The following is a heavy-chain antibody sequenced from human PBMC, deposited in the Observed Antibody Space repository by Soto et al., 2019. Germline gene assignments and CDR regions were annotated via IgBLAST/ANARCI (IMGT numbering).Heavy chain of an antibody. J-gene: IGHJ4*02. D-gene: IGHD4-17*01. CDR1: GSPFTNYY. CDR2: IIPSTGST. CDR3: ARGRFTTVTTWWYFDY. Sequence: AQVYYSVTGSPFTNYYINCVRQAPGQGLECMGIIIPSTGSTTYAQKFPGSVTLTRDTSTITVYMDLSSPRSEDTAVYSCARGRFTTVTTWWYFDYWGQGALFTVSS. V-gene: IGHV1-46*01.